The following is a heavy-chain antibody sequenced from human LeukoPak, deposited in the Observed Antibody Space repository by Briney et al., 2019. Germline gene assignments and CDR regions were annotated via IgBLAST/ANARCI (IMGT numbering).Heavy chain of an antibody. CDR3: ARDRAEASGTYFDY. CDR2: ISGCNGNT. Sequence: ASVKVSCKASGYSFTNYGISWVRQAPGQGLEWMGWISGCNGNTNYAQKVQGRVTMTTDTSTSTAYMELRSLRSDDTAVYYCARDRAEASGTYFDYWGPGSLVTVSS. V-gene: IGHV1-18*01. D-gene: IGHD3-10*01. J-gene: IGHJ4*02. CDR1: GYSFTNYG.